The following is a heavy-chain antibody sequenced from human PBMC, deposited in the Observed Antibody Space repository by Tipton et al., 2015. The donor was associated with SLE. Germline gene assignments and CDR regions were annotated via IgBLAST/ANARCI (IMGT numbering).Heavy chain of an antibody. CDR1: GGSISSYY. V-gene: IGHV4-4*08. D-gene: IGHD3-22*01. CDR2: IYTSGST. J-gene: IGHJ4*02. Sequence: TLSLACTVSGGSISSYYWSWIRQPPGKGLEWIGYIYTSGSTNYNPSLKSRVTISVDTSKNQFSLKLSSVTAADTAVYYCARDRKYYYDSSGYCRYFDYWGQGTLVTVSS. CDR3: ARDRKYYYDSSGYCRYFDY.